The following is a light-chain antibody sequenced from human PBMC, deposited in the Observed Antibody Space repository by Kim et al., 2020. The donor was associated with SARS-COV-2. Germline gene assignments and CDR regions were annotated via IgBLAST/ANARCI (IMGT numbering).Light chain of an antibody. CDR3: CSYASVIV. Sequence: QSALTQPASVSGSPGQSITLSCTGTNRDVGLYDLVSWYQQHPGTAPKLIIYEVTQRPSGVSNRFSGSKSGNTASLTISGLQVEDEAVYYCCSYASVIVFDGGTQLTVL. V-gene: IGLV2-23*02. J-gene: IGLJ2*01. CDR2: EVT. CDR1: NRDVGLYDL.